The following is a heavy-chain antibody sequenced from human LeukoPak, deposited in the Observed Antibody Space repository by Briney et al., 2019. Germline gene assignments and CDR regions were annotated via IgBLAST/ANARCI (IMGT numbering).Heavy chain of an antibody. D-gene: IGHD3-16*01. CDR3: ASGPDYYYFDY. V-gene: IGHV3-53*01. J-gene: IGHJ4*02. CDR2: IYSGGGT. Sequence: GGSLRLSCAASAFTVSSNHMSWVRQAPGKGLEWVSLIYSGGGTYYADSVRGRFTISRDNAKNSLYLQVDSLRAEDTAVYYCASGPDYYYFDYWGQGTLVTVSS. CDR1: AFTVSSNH.